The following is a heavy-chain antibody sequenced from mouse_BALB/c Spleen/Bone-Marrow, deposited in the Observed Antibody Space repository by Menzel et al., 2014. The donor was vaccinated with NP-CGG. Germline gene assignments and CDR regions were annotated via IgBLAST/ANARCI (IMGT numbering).Heavy chain of an antibody. CDR3: GRLDVFAY. CDR1: GFNIKDTY. J-gene: IGHJ3*01. V-gene: IGHV14-3*02. CDR2: IDPANGNT. Sequence: EVQLQQSGAELVKPGASVKLSCTASGFNIKDTYMHWVKQRPEQGLEWIGRIDPANGNTKYDPKFQGKATITADTSSNTACLQLSGMASEDTAVYYCGRLDVFAYWGQGTLVTVSA.